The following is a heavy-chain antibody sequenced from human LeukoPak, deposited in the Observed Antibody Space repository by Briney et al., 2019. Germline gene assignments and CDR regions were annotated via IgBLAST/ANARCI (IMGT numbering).Heavy chain of an antibody. CDR2: IDHSGST. D-gene: IGHD5-24*01. CDR3: ARCRAGYNYDFDY. CDR1: GDSISSGYY. V-gene: IGHV4-38-2*02. J-gene: IGHJ4*02. Sequence: PSETLSLTCTVSGDSISSGYYWGWIRQSPGKGLEWIGSIDHSGSTYHNPSLKSRVSISVDTSRNQFSLKLSSVTAADTAVYYCARCRAGYNYDFDYWGQGTLVTVSS.